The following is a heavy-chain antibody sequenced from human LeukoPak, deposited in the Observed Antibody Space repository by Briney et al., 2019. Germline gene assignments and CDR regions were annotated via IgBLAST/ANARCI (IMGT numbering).Heavy chain of an antibody. D-gene: IGHD3-3*01. CDR1: GGSISSGGYS. CDR3: ARVSPYYDFWSGPRHYYYGMDV. V-gene: IGHV4-30-2*01. J-gene: IGHJ6*02. CDR2: INHSGST. Sequence: SETLSLTCAVSGGSISSGGYSWSWIRQPPGKGLEWIGYINHSGSTNYNPSLKSRVTISVDTSKNQFSLKLSSVTAADTAVYYCARVSPYYDFWSGPRHYYYGMDVWGQGTTVTVSS.